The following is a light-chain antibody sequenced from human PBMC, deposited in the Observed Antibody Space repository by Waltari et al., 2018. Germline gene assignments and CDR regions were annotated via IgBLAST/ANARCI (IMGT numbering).Light chain of an antibody. CDR2: HAS. J-gene: IGKJ1*01. Sequence: EIVLTQSPGTLSLSPGERATLSCSASQGVGKYLAWYQQRPGQAPRLLLYHASIRATGIPDMFSCSGYGTDFSLTISRLEPEDFAVYYCQKYDFLPATFGQGTTVEIK. CDR3: QKYDFLPAT. CDR1: QGVGKY. V-gene: IGKV3-20*01.